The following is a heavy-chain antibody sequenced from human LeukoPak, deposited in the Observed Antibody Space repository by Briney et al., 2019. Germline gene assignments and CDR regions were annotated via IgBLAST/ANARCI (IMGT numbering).Heavy chain of an antibody. Sequence: GGSLRLSCAASGFTVSSNYMSWVRQAPGKGLEWVSVIYSGGSTYYADSVKGRFTISRDNFKNTLYLQMNSLRAEDTAVYYCARDVYDFWSGSHYGMDVWGQGTTVTVSS. V-gene: IGHV3-53*01. J-gene: IGHJ6*02. CDR1: GFTVSSNY. D-gene: IGHD3-3*01. CDR3: ARDVYDFWSGSHYGMDV. CDR2: IYSGGST.